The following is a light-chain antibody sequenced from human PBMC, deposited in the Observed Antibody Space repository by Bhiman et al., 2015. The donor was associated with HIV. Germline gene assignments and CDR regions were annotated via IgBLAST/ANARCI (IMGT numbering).Light chain of an antibody. CDR2: EVN. V-gene: IGLV2-8*01. Sequence: QSALTQPPSASGSPGQSVTISCTGTSSDVGGYNYVSWYQQHPGKAPKFMIYEVNKWPSGVPDRFSGSKSGNTASLTISGLQAEDEADYYCSSYTSSSTVVFGGGTKLTVL. CDR1: SSDVGGYNY. CDR3: SSYTSSSTVV. J-gene: IGLJ2*01.